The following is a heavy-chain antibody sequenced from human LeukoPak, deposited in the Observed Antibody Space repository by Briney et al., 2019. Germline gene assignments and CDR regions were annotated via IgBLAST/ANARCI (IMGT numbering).Heavy chain of an antibody. J-gene: IGHJ3*02. CDR2: ISASGDVT. V-gene: IGHV3-23*01. Sequence: GGSLRLSCAASGFTFSSYPMGWVRRAPGKGLEWVSGISASGDVTFRADPVKGRFTISRDNSRNTLYLQMNSLRAEDTAEYYCAKSLLTTASGTGRAFDIWGQGTMVTVSA. D-gene: IGHD1-26*01. CDR3: AKSLLTTASGTGRAFDI. CDR1: GFTFSSYP.